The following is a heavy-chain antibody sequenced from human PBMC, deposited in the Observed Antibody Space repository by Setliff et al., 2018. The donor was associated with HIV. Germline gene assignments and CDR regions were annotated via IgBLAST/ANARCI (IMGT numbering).Heavy chain of an antibody. V-gene: IGHV4-4*02. CDR2: VYHSVST. CDR3: AREAQYSSSWSGRRVAWFDA. J-gene: IGHJ5*02. Sequence: SETLSLTCAVSGGSISSSNWWSWVRQSPGKGLEWIGEVYHSVSTNYNPSLKSRATISIDKSKNQFSLNLRSVTAADTAVYYCAREAQYSSSWSGRRVAWFDAWGQGTPVTVSS. D-gene: IGHD6-13*01. CDR1: GGSISSSNW.